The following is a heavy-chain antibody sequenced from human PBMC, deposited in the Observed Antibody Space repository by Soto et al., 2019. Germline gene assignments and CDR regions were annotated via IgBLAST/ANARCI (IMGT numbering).Heavy chain of an antibody. CDR2: ISGSGGST. CDR1: GFTFSSYA. D-gene: IGHD2-15*01. CDR3: AKDPKDIVVVVAATPVDP. Sequence: GGSLRLSCAASGFTFSSYAMSWVRQAPGKGLEWVSAISGSGGSTYYADSVKGRFTISRDNSKNTLYLQMNSLRAEDTAVYYCAKDPKDIVVVVAATPVDPWGQGTLVTVSS. V-gene: IGHV3-23*01. J-gene: IGHJ5*02.